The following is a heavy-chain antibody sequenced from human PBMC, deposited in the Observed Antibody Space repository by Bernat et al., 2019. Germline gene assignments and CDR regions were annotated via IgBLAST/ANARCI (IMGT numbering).Heavy chain of an antibody. J-gene: IGHJ3*01. D-gene: IGHD2-15*01. CDR1: GFTFRNYW. Sequence: EVQLVESGGGLVQPGGSLRLSCAASGFTFRNYWMNWVRQAPGKGLEWVANMKQDGSLKQYVDSVEGRFTISRDNAENSLYLQMNSLRVEDTAVYYCARDGGYCSGGSCYDALDVGGQGTMVTVSS. CDR3: ARDGGYCSGGSCYDALDV. V-gene: IGHV3-7*03. CDR2: MKQDGSLK.